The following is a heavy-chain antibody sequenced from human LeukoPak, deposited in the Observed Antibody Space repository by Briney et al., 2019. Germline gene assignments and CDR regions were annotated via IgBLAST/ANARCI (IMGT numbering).Heavy chain of an antibody. Sequence: GGSLRLSCAASGFTVTTTYMTWVRQAPGKGLEWVSIIFRGGYTYYADSVKGRFTISRDSSKNTLYLQMNSLRAEDTAVYYCAKDRPLNWGYYFDYWGQGTLVTVSS. CDR2: IFRGGYT. CDR1: GFTVTTTY. V-gene: IGHV3-66*01. CDR3: AKDRPLNWGYYFDY. J-gene: IGHJ4*02. D-gene: IGHD7-27*01.